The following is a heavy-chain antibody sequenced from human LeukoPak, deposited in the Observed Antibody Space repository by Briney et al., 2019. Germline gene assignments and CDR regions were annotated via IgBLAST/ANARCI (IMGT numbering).Heavy chain of an antibody. CDR2: ISSSGANA. D-gene: IGHD1-26*01. CDR3: AKDMELAA. J-gene: IGHJ5*02. Sequence: GVSLRLSCAASVFTFRYAAMTWVRQAPGKGLEWVLLISSSGANAYYADSVKGRFTISRDTSKNTLYLQMNNLRGEDAAEYDCAKDMELAAWGQGTLVTVSS. V-gene: IGHV3-23*01. CDR1: VFTFRYAA.